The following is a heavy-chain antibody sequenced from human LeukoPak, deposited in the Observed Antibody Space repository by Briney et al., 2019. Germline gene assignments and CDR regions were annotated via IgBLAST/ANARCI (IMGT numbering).Heavy chain of an antibody. CDR1: GFTFSSYS. Sequence: GGSLRLSCAASGFTFSSYSMNWVRQSPGKGLEWVSYISSSSSTIYYADSVKGRFTISRDNAKNSLYLQMNSLRAEDTAVYYCARATTVPAGYYYYMDVWGKGTTVTVSS. CDR3: ARATTVPAGYYYYMDV. V-gene: IGHV3-48*01. CDR2: ISSSSSTI. J-gene: IGHJ6*03. D-gene: IGHD4-11*01.